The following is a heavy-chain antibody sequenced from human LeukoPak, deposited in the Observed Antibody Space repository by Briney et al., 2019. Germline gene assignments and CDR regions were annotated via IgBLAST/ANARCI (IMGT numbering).Heavy chain of an antibody. CDR3: AKELLYGLAAAGNLGY. CDR2: FIGSGGST. CDR1: DSTLSTNA. J-gene: IGHJ4*02. D-gene: IGHD6-13*01. Sequence: GGSLKPSCPAPDSTLSTNALSWFPKVQGKGLNWSQPFIGSGGSTYYADSVKGRFTISRDNSKNTLYLQMNSLRAEDTAVYHYAKELLYGLAAAGNLGYWGQGTQVTVSS. V-gene: IGHV3-23*01.